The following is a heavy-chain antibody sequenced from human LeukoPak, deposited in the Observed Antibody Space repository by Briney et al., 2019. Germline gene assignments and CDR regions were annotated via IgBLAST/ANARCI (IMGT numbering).Heavy chain of an antibody. CDR1: GGSISTYY. D-gene: IGHD3-10*01. V-gene: IGHV4-59*08. CDR2: IYYSGST. J-gene: IGHJ3*02. Sequence: PSETLSLTCSVSGGSISTYYWSWIRRPPGKGLEWIGNIYYSGSTNYNPSLKSRVTISVDTSKNQFSLKLSSVTAADTAVYYCARHYYGSGSYGTPYAFDIWGQGTMVTVSS. CDR3: ARHYYGSGSYGTPYAFDI.